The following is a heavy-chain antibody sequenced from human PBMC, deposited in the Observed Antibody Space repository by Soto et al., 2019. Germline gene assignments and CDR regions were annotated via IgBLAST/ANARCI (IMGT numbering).Heavy chain of an antibody. J-gene: IGHJ5*02. CDR2: INVYNGNT. CDR1: GYTFTNYG. V-gene: IGHV1-18*01. CDR3: ARGVGSGIYYNQSNCIDP. D-gene: IGHD3-10*01. Sequence: QVHLVQSGGEVKKPGASVKVSCKASGYTFTNYGISWVRQAPGQGLEWMGWINVYNGNTKYAQKVQGRVTMTTDTATRTAYMELRSLRSDDTAVYYCARGVGSGIYYNQSNCIDPWGQGTLVTVSS.